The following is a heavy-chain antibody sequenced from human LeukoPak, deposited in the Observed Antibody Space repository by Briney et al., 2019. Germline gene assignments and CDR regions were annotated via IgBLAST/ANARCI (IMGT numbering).Heavy chain of an antibody. Sequence: SQTLSLTCTVSGGSISSGGYYWSWIRQHPGKGLEWIGYTYYSGSTYYNPSLKSRVTISVDTSKNQFSLKLSSVTAADTAVYYCARDRGPYSGYDSYYFDYWGQGTLVTVSS. CDR3: ARDRGPYSGYDSYYFDY. V-gene: IGHV4-31*03. D-gene: IGHD5-12*01. CDR2: TYYSGST. CDR1: GGSISSGGYY. J-gene: IGHJ4*02.